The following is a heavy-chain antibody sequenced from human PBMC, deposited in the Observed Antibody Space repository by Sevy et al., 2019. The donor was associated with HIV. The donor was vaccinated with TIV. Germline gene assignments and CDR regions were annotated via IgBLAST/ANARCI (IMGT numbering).Heavy chain of an antibody. D-gene: IGHD3-3*01. J-gene: IGHJ6*02. CDR3: AXPXXXYXXXYFFYAMDV. V-gene: IGHV3-30-3*01. Sequence: GGSLRLSCAASGFAFTNYYAMHWVRQAPGKGLEWVSLISYDGSDKYYAGSVKGRITISRDNFKNTLYLQMNSLTTEXXXXXXXAXPXXXYXXXYFFYAMDVWGQGTTVTVSS. CDR1: GFAFTNYYA. CDR2: ISYDGSDK.